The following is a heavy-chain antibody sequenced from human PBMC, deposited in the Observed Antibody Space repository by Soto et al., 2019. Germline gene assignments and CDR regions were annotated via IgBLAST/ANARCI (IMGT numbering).Heavy chain of an antibody. CDR1: GLPHSNFA. Sequence: LRLSCTASGLPHSNFAMMWVRQAPGKGLECISGIYGSGRGIEYADSVKGRFTISRDNSKNTVYLQMTDLRVDDTAVYYCAKDAVYNDGLWLMDHWGQGTQVTVSS. D-gene: IGHD2-21*01. V-gene: IGHV3-23*05. CDR2: IYGSGRGI. J-gene: IGHJ4*02. CDR3: AKDAVYNDGLWLMDH.